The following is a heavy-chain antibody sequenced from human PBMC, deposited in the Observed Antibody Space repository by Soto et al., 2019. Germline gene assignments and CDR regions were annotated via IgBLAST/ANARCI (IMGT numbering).Heavy chain of an antibody. CDR1: SYTFTNYG. CDR2: ISAYNSDT. D-gene: IGHD3-9*01. J-gene: IGHJ3*02. Sequence: QVQLVQSGAEVKKPGASVKVSCKASSYTFTNYGISWVRQAPGQGLEWMGWISAYNSDTNYAQNLQGRVTMTTDTSTSTAYMELRSLRSDDTAVYYCAREAWYDILTGPDGDAFDIWGQGTMVTVSS. CDR3: AREAWYDILTGPDGDAFDI. V-gene: IGHV1-18*01.